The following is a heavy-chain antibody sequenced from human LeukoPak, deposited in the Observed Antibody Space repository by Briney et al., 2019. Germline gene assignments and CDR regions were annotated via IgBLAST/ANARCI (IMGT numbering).Heavy chain of an antibody. V-gene: IGHV3-74*01. J-gene: IGHJ4*02. CDR2: INEDGRTI. Sequence: PGGSLRLSCVASGFTTSSYWMHWVRQVPGMGLVWVSRINEDGRTINYADSVRGRFTISRDYATNTITLQMNSLRAEDTAVYHCVRDFGGPSDYWGQGTRVTVSS. CDR1: GFTTSSYW. CDR3: VRDFGGPSDY. D-gene: IGHD4-23*01.